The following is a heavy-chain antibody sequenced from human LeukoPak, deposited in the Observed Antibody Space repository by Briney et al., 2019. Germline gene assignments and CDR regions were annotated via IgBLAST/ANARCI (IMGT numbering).Heavy chain of an antibody. D-gene: IGHD6-6*01. V-gene: IGHV1-8*01. Sequence: ASVKVSCKASGYTFTSYDINWVRQATGQGLEWMGWMNPNSGNTGYAQKFQGRVTMTRNTSISTAYMELSSLRSEDTAVYYCAKEASLARRSYFDYWGQGTLVTVSS. J-gene: IGHJ4*02. CDR3: AKEASLARRSYFDY. CDR2: MNPNSGNT. CDR1: GYTFTSYD.